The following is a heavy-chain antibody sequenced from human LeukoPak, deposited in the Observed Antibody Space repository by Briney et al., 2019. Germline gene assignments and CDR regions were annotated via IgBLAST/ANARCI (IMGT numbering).Heavy chain of an antibody. Sequence: SETLSLTCTVSGASISSYYWSWIRQPPGKGLEWIGYIYYTGSTNYNPSLKSRVTILVDTSKNQFSLKLSSVTAADTAVYYCARHYAMTTVTTGFDPWGQGTLVTVSS. CDR3: ARHYAMTTVTTGFDP. CDR1: GASISSYY. V-gene: IGHV4-59*08. D-gene: IGHD4-17*01. J-gene: IGHJ5*02. CDR2: IYYTGST.